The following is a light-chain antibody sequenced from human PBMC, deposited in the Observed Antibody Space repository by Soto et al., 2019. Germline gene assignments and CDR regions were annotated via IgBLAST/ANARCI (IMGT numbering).Light chain of an antibody. J-gene: IGKJ1*01. CDR1: QSITNW. CDR2: KAS. Sequence: DIQMTQSPSTLSASVGDRVTITCRASQSITNWLAWYQQKPGKAPKLLIYKASNLETGVPSRFSGSGSGTEFTLTISSLQPDDLATYYCQQYITYSTWTFGQGTKVDFK. V-gene: IGKV1-5*03. CDR3: QQYITYSTWT.